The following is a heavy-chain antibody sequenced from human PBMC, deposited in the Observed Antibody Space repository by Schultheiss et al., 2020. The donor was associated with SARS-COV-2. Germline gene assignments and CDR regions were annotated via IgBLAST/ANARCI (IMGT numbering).Heavy chain of an antibody. CDR2: IYYSGST. V-gene: IGHV4-59*12. Sequence: SETLSLTSTVSGGSISSYYWSWIRQPPGKGLEWIGYIYYSGSTYYNPSLKSRVTISVDTSKNQFSLKLSSVTAADTAVYYCARRHDYRPPGGFDLWGRGTLVTVSS. CDR1: GGSISSYY. CDR3: ARRHDYRPPGGFDL. J-gene: IGHJ2*01. D-gene: IGHD4-11*01.